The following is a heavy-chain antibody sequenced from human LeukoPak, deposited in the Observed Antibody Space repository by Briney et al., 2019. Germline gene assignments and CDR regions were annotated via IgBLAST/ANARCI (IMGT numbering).Heavy chain of an antibody. CDR3: AKGGAGYCSSTSCLYYFDY. J-gene: IGHJ4*02. CDR1: GFTFSSYA. D-gene: IGHD2-2*01. Sequence: GGSLRLSCAGSGFTFSSYAMNWVRQAPGKGLEWVSTISGSGDSTYYADSVKGRFTISRDNSKNTLLLQMNSLRAEDTAVYYCAKGGAGYCSSTSCLYYFDYWGQGTLVTVST. CDR2: ISGSGDST. V-gene: IGHV3-23*01.